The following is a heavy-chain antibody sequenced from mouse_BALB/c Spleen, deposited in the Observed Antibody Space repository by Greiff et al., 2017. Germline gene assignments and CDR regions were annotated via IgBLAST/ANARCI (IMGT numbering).Heavy chain of an antibody. J-gene: IGHJ1*01. CDR2: INPYNDGT. CDR3: ARDGSSYEYFDV. D-gene: IGHD1-1*01. CDR1: GYTFTSYV. Sequence: EVKLMESGPELVKPGASVKMSCKASGYTFTSYVMHWVKQKPGQGLEWIGYINPYNDGTKYNEKFKGKATLTSDKSSSTAYMELSSLTSEDSAVYYCARDGSSYEYFDVWGAGTTVTVSS. V-gene: IGHV1-14*01.